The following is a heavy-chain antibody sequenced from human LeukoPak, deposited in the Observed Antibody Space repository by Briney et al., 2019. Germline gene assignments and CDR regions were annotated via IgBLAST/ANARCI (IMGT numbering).Heavy chain of an antibody. J-gene: IGHJ4*02. CDR3: AKFRDYYYDSSGYFDY. V-gene: IGHV3-9*01. D-gene: IGHD3-22*01. CDR1: GFTFDDYA. Sequence: PGGSLRLSCAASGFTFDDYAMHWVRQAPGKGLEWVSGISWNSGSIGYADSVKGRFTISRDNAKNSLYLQMNSLRAEDTALYYCAKFRDYYYDSSGYFDYWGQGTLVTVSS. CDR2: ISWNSGSI.